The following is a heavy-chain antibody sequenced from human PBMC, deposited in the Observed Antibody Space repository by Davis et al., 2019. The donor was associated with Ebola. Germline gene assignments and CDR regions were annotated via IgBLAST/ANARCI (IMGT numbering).Heavy chain of an antibody. J-gene: IGHJ6*03. D-gene: IGHD6-6*01. CDR1: GGTFSNYA. Sequence: AASVKVSCKASGGTFSNYAISWMRQAPGQGLEWMGGIIPLFGAANYAQKFQGRVTISADESTSTAFMELTGLRSEDTVMYYCATRDSSSSWYYYYMDVWGKGTTVTVSS. CDR3: ATRDSSSSWYYYYMDV. V-gene: IGHV1-69*13. CDR2: IIPLFGAA.